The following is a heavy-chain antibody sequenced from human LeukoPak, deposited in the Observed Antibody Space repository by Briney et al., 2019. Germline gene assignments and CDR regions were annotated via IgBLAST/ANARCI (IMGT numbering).Heavy chain of an antibody. Sequence: SETLSLTCTVSGGSLSSGDYYWRWIRQPPGKGLEWIGYIYYSGSTYYNPSLKSRATISVDTSKNQFSLKLSSVAAADTAVYYCARGQLWLDYWGQGTLVTVSS. CDR3: ARGQLWLDY. J-gene: IGHJ4*02. CDR2: IYYSGST. CDR1: GGSLSSGDYY. V-gene: IGHV4-30-4*01. D-gene: IGHD5-18*01.